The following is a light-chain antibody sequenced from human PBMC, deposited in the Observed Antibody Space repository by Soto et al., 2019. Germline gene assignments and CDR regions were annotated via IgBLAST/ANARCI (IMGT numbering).Light chain of an antibody. CDR3: QQRSNWPPIT. CDR1: LSVSSR. CDR2: AAS. V-gene: IGKV3-15*01. J-gene: IGKJ5*01. Sequence: EIVMTQSPGTLSLSPGERATLSCRASLSVSSRLAWYQQKPGQAPRLLIYAASSRATGIPARFSGSGSGTEFTLTISSLQSEDFAVYYCQQRSNWPPITFGQGTRLEIK.